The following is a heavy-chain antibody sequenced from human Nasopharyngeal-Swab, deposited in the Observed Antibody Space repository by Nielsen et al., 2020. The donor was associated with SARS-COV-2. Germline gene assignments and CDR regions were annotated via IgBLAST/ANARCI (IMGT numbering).Heavy chain of an antibody. J-gene: IGHJ3*02. V-gene: IGHV3-73*01. CDR1: GFTFSGST. CDR3: ARINPASGSYYDAIDI. CDR2: IRSKVNSYAT. Sequence: GESLKISCAASGFTFSGSTMHWVRQASGKGLEWVGRIRSKVNSYATTYGVSVKGRFTISRDDSKNTAYLQMNSLKTEDTAVYFCARINPASGSYYDAIDIWGQGTMVTVSS. D-gene: IGHD1-26*01.